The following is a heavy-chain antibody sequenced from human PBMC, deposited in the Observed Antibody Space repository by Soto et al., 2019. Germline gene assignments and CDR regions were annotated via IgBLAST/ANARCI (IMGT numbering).Heavy chain of an antibody. CDR3: ARGAIVVVPAAIVYYYYYMDV. Sequence: QVQLVQSGAEVKKPGASVKVSCKASGYTFTSYAMHWVRQAPGQRLEWMGWINAGNGNTKYSQKFQGRVTITRDTSASTDYMELSSLRSEDTAVYYCARGAIVVVPAAIVYYYYYMDVCGKGTTVTVSS. J-gene: IGHJ6*03. V-gene: IGHV1-3*01. CDR2: INAGNGNT. CDR1: GYTFTSYA. D-gene: IGHD2-2*01.